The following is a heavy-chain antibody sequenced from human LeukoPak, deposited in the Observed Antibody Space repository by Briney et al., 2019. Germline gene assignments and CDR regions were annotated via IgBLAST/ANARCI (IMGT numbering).Heavy chain of an antibody. CDR3: ARTSGSYSGGAFDI. J-gene: IGHJ3*02. CDR1: GFTFSSYS. V-gene: IGHV3-72*01. D-gene: IGHD1-26*01. Sequence: GGSLRLSCAASGFTFSSYSMNWVRQAPGKGLEWVGRIRNKANRYTTEYAASVKGRFTFSRDDSKNSLYLQMNSLKTEDTAMYYCARTSGSYSGGAFDIWGRGTMVTVSS. CDR2: IRNKANRYTT.